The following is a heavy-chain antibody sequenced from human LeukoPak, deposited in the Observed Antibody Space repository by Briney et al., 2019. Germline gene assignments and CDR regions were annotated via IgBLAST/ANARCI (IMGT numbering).Heavy chain of an antibody. J-gene: IGHJ6*03. V-gene: IGHV5-51*01. CDR2: IYPGDSGT. Sequence: GESLKISCQGSGYSFTSYWIGWVRQMPGKGLEWMGIIYPGDSGTRYSPSFQGQVTISADKSISTAYLQWSSLKASDTAMYYCARLVDYYYYYMDVWGKGTTVTVSS. CDR3: ARLVDYYYYYMDV. D-gene: IGHD6-6*01. CDR1: GYSFTSYW.